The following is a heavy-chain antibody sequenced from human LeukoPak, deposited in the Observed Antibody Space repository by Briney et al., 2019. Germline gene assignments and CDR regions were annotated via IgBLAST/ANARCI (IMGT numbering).Heavy chain of an antibody. CDR3: ARDPTFYGYGDYYYYYYMDV. J-gene: IGHJ6*03. CDR1: GYTFTSYG. V-gene: IGHV1-18*01. D-gene: IGHD4-17*01. Sequence: GGSLRLSCAASGYTFTSYGISWVRQAPGQGLEWMGWISAYNGDTNYAQNLQGRVTMTTDTSTSTAYMELRSLRSDDTAVYYCARDPTFYGYGDYYYYYYMDVWGKGTTVTVSS. CDR2: ISAYNGDT.